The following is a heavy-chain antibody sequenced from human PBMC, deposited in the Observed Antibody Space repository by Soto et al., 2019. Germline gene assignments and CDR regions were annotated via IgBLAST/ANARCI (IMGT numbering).Heavy chain of an antibody. Sequence: NPSETLSLTCAVSGGSISSSNWWSWVRQPPGKGLEWIGEIYHSGSTNDNPSLKSRVTISVDKSKNQFSLKLSSVTAADTAVYYCARAAMGGSSWPFDYWGQGTLVTVS. D-gene: IGHD6-13*01. CDR1: GGSISSSNW. CDR3: ARAAMGGSSWPFDY. J-gene: IGHJ4*02. V-gene: IGHV4-4*02. CDR2: IYHSGST.